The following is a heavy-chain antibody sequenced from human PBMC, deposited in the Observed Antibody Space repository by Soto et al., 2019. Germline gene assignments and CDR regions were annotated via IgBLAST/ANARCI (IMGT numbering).Heavy chain of an antibody. D-gene: IGHD3-10*01. CDR2: ISGRGRDT. CDR1: GFTFSSYA. V-gene: IGHV3-23*01. Sequence: GGSLRLSCAASGFTFSSYAMSWVRQAPGKGLEWVSAISGRGRDTHYADSVKGRFTISRDNSRNTLYLQMNSLRAEDTAVYYCAKDFYGSGGYCFDYWGQGTLVTVSS. J-gene: IGHJ4*02. CDR3: AKDFYGSGGYCFDY.